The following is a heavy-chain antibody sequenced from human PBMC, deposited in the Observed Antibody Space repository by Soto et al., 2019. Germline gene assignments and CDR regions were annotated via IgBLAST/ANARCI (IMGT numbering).Heavy chain of an antibody. D-gene: IGHD3-3*01. Sequence: WENLSLTCTVSGGSISSSRSYCGWIGQHPGKGLAWSGSIYYSVSTYYNPSLKSRVTISVDTSKNQFSLKMTSMAAADRGVYYCARGVDSWSGYLFWGQGTPVTVSS. CDR3: ARGVDSWSGYLF. CDR1: GGSISSSRSY. J-gene: IGHJ6*01. CDR2: IYYSVST. V-gene: IGHV4-39*01.